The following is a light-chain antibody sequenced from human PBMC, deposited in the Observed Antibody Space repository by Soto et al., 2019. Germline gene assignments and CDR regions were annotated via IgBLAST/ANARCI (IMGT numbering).Light chain of an antibody. V-gene: IGLV1-47*01. J-gene: IGLJ2*01. Sequence: QSVLTQPPSASGTPGQRVTISCSGSSSNIGSNYVYWYQQLPGTAPKLLIYRNNQRPSGVPDRFSGSKSSTSASLAISGPRSEDEADYYCAAWDDSLSGVVFGRGTKLTVL. CDR2: RNN. CDR1: SSNIGSNY. CDR3: AAWDDSLSGVV.